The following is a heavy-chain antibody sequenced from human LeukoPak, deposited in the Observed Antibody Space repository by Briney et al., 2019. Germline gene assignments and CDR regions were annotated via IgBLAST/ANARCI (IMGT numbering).Heavy chain of an antibody. J-gene: IGHJ6*03. V-gene: IGHV4-59*01. Sequence: SETLSLTCTVSGGSISSYYWGWIRQPPGKGLEWIGYIYYSGSTNYNPSLKSRVTISVDTSKNQFSLKLSSVTAADTAVYYCASAKYYDSSGYYDPYYYYYYMDVWGKGTTVTVSS. CDR1: GGSISSYY. CDR2: IYYSGST. D-gene: IGHD3-22*01. CDR3: ASAKYYDSSGYYDPYYYYYYMDV.